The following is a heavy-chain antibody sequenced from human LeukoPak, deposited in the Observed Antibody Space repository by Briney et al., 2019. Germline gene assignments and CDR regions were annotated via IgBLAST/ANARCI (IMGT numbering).Heavy chain of an antibody. D-gene: IGHD4-17*01. CDR2: IRYEGSSK. CDR3: AQDGDYVKAGTFDH. CDR1: GFTFSRYG. V-gene: IGHV3-30*02. J-gene: IGHJ4*02. Sequence: GGSLRLSCAASGFTFSRYGVQWVRHATGEGREGVTFIRYEGSSKYYADSVKGRFTISRDNSNNTLYLQMNRLRAEDTGVYYCAQDGDYVKAGTFDHWGQGTLVTVSS.